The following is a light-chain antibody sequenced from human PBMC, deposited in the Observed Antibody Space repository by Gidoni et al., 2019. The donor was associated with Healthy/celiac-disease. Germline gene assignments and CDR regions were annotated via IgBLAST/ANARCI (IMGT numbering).Light chain of an antibody. Sequence: YVLTPPPSVSAAPGQKYTISCSGSSSNIGSNYVSWYQQLPGTAPKLLIYDNNKRPSGIPDRFSGSKSGTSATLGITGLQTGDEADYYCGTWDSSLSAVVFGGGTKLTVL. CDR2: DNN. J-gene: IGLJ2*01. CDR3: GTWDSSLSAVV. CDR1: SSNIGSNY. V-gene: IGLV1-51*01.